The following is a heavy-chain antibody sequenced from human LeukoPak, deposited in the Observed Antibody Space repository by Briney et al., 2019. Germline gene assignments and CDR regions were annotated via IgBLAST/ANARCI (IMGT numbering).Heavy chain of an antibody. D-gene: IGHD1-1*01. J-gene: IGHJ4*02. Sequence: PGGSLRLSCAASGFTFSSYAMSWVRQAPGKGLEWVSAISGSGGSTYYADAVKGRFTISRDNSKNPLYLQMNSLRVEDTAIYYCGKDWKLDYWGQGTLVTVSS. CDR2: ISGSGGST. CDR1: GFTFSSYA. V-gene: IGHV3-23*01. CDR3: GKDWKLDY.